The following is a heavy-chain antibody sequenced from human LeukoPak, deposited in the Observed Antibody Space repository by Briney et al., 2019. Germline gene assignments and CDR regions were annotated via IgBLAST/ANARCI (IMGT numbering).Heavy chain of an antibody. V-gene: IGHV4-61*02. CDR3: ARDMVPVVGNNWFDP. D-gene: IGHD2-15*01. J-gene: IGHJ5*02. CDR1: GGSISSGSYY. Sequence: SSQTLSLTCTVSGGSISSGSYYWSWIRQPAGKGLESIGRIYTSGSTNYNPSLKSRVTISLDTSKNQFSLKLSSVTAADTAVYYCARDMVPVVGNNWFDPWGQGTLVTVSS. CDR2: IYTSGST.